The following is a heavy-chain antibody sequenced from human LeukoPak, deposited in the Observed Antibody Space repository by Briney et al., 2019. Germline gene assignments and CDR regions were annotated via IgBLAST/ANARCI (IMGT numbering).Heavy chain of an antibody. CDR2: IGTYNHDT. CDR3: VRDYFCSGGTCDDCFDS. CDR1: GYTFTNYG. Sequence: ASVKVSCKASGYTFTNYGISWVRQAPGQGLEWMAWIGTYNHDTNYAQKFRGRVTLTTDTSTSTAYMELRSLGSDDTAVYYCVRDYFCSGGTCDDCFDSWGQGTLVTVSS. V-gene: IGHV1-18*01. J-gene: IGHJ5*01. D-gene: IGHD2-15*01.